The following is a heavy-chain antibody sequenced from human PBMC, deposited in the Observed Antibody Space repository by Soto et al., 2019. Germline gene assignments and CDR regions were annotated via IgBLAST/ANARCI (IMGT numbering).Heavy chain of an antibody. Sequence: GGSLRLSCAASGFIFDDFTMHWVRLVPGKGLQWVSYINWDGRIAMYADSVKGRFTISRDNTNNHLYPQMNSLRSDDTALYYCAKDEGAAVESPGDWGHGTLVTVSS. CDR1: GFIFDDFT. CDR3: AKDEGAAVESPGD. J-gene: IGHJ4*01. CDR2: INWDGRIA. V-gene: IGHV3-43*01. D-gene: IGHD6-13*01.